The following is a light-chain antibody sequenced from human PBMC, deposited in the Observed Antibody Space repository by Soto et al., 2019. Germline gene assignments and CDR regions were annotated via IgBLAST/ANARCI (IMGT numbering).Light chain of an antibody. CDR3: SSYAGSNNWV. CDR2: EVT. Sequence: QSALTQPPSASGSPGQSVTISCTGTSSDVGGYNYVSWYRQHPGKAPTLMIYEVTKWPSGVPDRFSGSKSGSTASLTVSGLQADDEAEYYCSSYAGSNNWVFGGGTKLTVL. J-gene: IGLJ3*02. V-gene: IGLV2-8*01. CDR1: SSDVGGYNY.